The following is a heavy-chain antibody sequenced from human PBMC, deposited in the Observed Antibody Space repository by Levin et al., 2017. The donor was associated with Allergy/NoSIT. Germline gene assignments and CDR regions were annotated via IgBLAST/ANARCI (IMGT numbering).Heavy chain of an antibody. CDR2: INPNSGGT. D-gene: IGHD2-8*02. V-gene: IGHV1-2*03. Sequence: LAASVKVSCKASGYSFSDYYIHWVRQAPGQGLEWMGRINPNSGGTNYAQTFQGRVTMTRDTSTCSAYMELSRLTSDDTAVYYCARDKSYRDTGGSYDSWGQGTLVTVSS. CDR1: GYSFSDYY. J-gene: IGHJ5*01. CDR3: ARDKSYRDTGGSYDS.